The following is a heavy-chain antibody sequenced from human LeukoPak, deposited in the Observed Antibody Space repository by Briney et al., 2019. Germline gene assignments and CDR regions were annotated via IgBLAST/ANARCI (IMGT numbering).Heavy chain of an antibody. CDR1: GYTFTSYG. J-gene: IGHJ4*02. V-gene: IGHV1-18*01. Sequence: ASVKVSCKASGYTFTSYGISWVRQAPGQGLEWMGWISAYNGNTNYAQKLQGRVTMTTDTSTSTAYMELRSLRSDDTAVYYCARVAGIRVGATSPFSYWGQGTLVTVSS. CDR2: ISAYNGNT. D-gene: IGHD1-26*01. CDR3: ARVAGIRVGATSPFSY.